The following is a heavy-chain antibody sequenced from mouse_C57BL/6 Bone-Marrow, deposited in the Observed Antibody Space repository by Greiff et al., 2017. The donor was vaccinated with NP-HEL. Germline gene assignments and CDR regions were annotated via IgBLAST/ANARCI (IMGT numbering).Heavy chain of an antibody. J-gene: IGHJ4*01. D-gene: IGHD2-2*01. CDR3: AKWLRRLYYAMDY. CDR2: ISYDGSN. CDR1: GYSITSGYY. V-gene: IGHV3-6*01. Sequence: EVQLQESGPGLVKPSQSLSLTCSVTGYSITSGYYWNWIRQFPGNKLEWMGYISYDGSNNYNPSLKNRISITRDTSKNQFFLKLNSVTTEDTATYYCAKWLRRLYYAMDYWGQGTSVTVSS.